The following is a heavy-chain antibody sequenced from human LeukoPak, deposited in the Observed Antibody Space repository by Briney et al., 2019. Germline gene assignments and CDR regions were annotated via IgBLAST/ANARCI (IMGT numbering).Heavy chain of an antibody. CDR1: VGSISSSRYY. CDR3: ARVQLEPYYYYYYMDV. J-gene: IGHJ6*03. V-gene: IGHV4-39*07. Sequence: SETLSLTCTVSVGSISSSRYYWGWTRHPPGRGRECIGSIYDIGSTYYNPSRKSRVPISVDTSKKQFSLKLSSVTAADTAVYYCARVQLEPYYYYYYMDVWGKGTTVTVSS. CDR2: IYDIGST. D-gene: IGHD1-1*01.